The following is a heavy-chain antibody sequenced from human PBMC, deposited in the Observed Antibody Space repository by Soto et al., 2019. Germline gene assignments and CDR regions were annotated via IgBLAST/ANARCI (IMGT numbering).Heavy chain of an antibody. J-gene: IGHJ4*02. CDR3: AKLLVPADFDWVSPQSVDY. CDR2: IINNGGGT. CDR1: GFSFSSFA. Sequence: GGSLRLSCSASGFSFSSFAMHWVRQAPGKGLEYVSAIINNGGGTYYADSVNGRFTISRDNSKNTLYLHMDSLRVEDTAVYYCAKLLVPADFDWVSPQSVDYWGQGTLVTVSS. D-gene: IGHD3-9*01. V-gene: IGHV3-64*04.